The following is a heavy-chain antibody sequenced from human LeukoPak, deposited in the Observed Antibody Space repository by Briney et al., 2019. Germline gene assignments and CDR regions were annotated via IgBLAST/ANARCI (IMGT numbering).Heavy chain of an antibody. Sequence: SETLSLTCTVSGASISSGNYYWSWIRQPAGKGLEWIGRIYTSGSTNYTPSLKSRVTISVDTSKNQFSLKLSSVTAADTAVYYCARGNTYYYASGSNNWFDPWGQGTLVTVSS. CDR1: GASISSGNYY. D-gene: IGHD3-10*01. CDR3: ARGNTYYYASGSNNWFDP. CDR2: IYTSGST. V-gene: IGHV4-61*02. J-gene: IGHJ5*02.